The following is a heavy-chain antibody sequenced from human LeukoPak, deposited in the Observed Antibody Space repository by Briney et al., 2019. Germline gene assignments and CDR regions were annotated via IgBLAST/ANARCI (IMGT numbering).Heavy chain of an antibody. CDR1: GFTFSSYG. Sequence: GGSLRLSCAASGFTFSSYGMHWVRQAPGKGLEWVAVISYDGSNKYYADSVKGRFTISRDNSKNTLYLQMNSLRAEDTAVYYCARDRTPYGDYFLGRYYGMDVWGQGTTVTVSS. CDR3: ARDRTPYGDYFLGRYYGMDV. D-gene: IGHD4-17*01. CDR2: ISYDGSNK. J-gene: IGHJ6*02. V-gene: IGHV3-30*03.